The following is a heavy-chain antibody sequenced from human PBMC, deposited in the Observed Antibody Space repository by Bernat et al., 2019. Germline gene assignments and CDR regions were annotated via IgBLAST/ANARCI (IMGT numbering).Heavy chain of an antibody. Sequence: EVQLVESGGGLVQPGGSLRLSCAASGFTFSSYEMNWVRQAPGKGLEWVSYISSSGSTIYYADSVKGRFTISRDNAKNSLYLQMNSLRAEDTAVYYCARDSLYGDYDYWGQGTLVTVSS. CDR2: ISSSGSTI. D-gene: IGHD4-17*01. CDR3: ARDSLYGDYDY. CDR1: GFTFSSYE. J-gene: IGHJ4*02. V-gene: IGHV3-48*03.